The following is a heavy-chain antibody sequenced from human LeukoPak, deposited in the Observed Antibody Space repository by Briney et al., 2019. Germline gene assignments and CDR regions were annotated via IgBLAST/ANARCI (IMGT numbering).Heavy chain of an antibody. J-gene: IGHJ4*02. CDR3: ARALVDTAMVTAYYFDY. D-gene: IGHD5-18*01. CDR1: GGSISSYY. Sequence: PSETLSLTCTVSGGSISSYYGSWIRQPPGKGLEWIGYIYYSGSTNYNPSLKSRVTISVDTSKNQFSLKLSSVPAADTAVYYCARALVDTAMVTAYYFDYWGQGTLVTVSS. V-gene: IGHV4-59*08. CDR2: IYYSGST.